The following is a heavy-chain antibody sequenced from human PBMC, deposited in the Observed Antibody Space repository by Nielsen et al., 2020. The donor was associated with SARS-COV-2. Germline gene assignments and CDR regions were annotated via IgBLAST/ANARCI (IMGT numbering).Heavy chain of an antibody. CDR2: ISRSSYI. J-gene: IGHJ3*02. Sequence: GSLKISCAASGFTFTTYSVNWVRQAPGTGLEWVSSISRSSYIYYADSVKGRFTVSRDNARDSLYLQMNSLRGEDTAVYYCARGEERGDGFDIWGQGTMVTVSS. D-gene: IGHD1-1*01. CDR3: ARGEERGDGFDI. CDR1: GFTFTTYS. V-gene: IGHV3-21*01.